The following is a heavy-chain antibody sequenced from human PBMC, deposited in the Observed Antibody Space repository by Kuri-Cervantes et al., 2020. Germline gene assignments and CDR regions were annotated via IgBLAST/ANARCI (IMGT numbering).Heavy chain of an antibody. V-gene: IGHV3-73*01. CDR2: IGSNANSYAT. Sequence: GESLKISCAASGFTFSGSVMHWVRQASGKGLEWVGRIGSNANSYATAYAASVKGRSIISRDDSKNTVYLQMNRLRVEDTAVYYCARSDDSSAYYPEYFQHWGQGTLVTVSS. CDR1: GFTFSGSV. D-gene: IGHD3-22*01. CDR3: ARSDDSSAYYPEYFQH. J-gene: IGHJ1*01.